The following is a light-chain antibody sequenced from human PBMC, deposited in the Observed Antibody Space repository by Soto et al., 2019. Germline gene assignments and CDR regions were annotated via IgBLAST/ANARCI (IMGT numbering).Light chain of an antibody. CDR1: KLGDKY. CDR3: QAWDSRNVV. V-gene: IGLV3-1*01. Sequence: SYELTQPPSVSVSPGQTASITCSGDKLGDKYACWYQQKPGQSPVLVIYQDSKRPSGIPERFSGSNSGNTATLTLSGTQAMDEADYYCQAWDSRNVVFGGGTKLTVL. CDR2: QDS. J-gene: IGLJ2*01.